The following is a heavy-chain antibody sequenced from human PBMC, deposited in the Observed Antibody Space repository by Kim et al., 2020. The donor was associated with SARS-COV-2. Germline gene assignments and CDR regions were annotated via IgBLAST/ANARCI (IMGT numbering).Heavy chain of an antibody. V-gene: IGHV4-34*01. CDR2: INHSGST. CDR1: GGSFSGYY. D-gene: IGHD3-16*01. Sequence: SETLSLTCAVYGGSFSGYYWSWIRQPPGKGLEWIGEINHSGSTNYNPSLKSRVTISVDTSKNQFSLKLSSVTAADTAVYYCARGRLPDYWGQGTLVTVSS. CDR3: ARGRLPDY. J-gene: IGHJ4*02.